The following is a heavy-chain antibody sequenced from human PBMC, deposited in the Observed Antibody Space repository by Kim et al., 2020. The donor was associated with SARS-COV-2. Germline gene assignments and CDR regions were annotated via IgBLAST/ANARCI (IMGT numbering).Heavy chain of an antibody. V-gene: IGHV4-39*01. Sequence: SETLSLTCTVSGGSISSSSYYWGWIRQPPGKGLEWIGSIYYSGSTYYNPSLKSRVTISVDTSKNQFSLKLSSVTAADTAVYYCASPFPYVMTTVVTGACDISGQGTMVTVSS. CDR2: IYYSGST. CDR1: GGSISSSSYY. J-gene: IGHJ3*02. D-gene: IGHD4-17*01. CDR3: ASPFPYVMTTVVTGACDI.